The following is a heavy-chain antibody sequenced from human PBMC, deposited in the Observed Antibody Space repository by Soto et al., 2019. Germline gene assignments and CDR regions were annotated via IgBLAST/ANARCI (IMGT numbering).Heavy chain of an antibody. V-gene: IGHV1-69*01. CDR1: GGTFSSYA. CDR3: ARAHSGGGSCYSCDLLSDYYYYGMDV. J-gene: IGHJ6*02. D-gene: IGHD2-15*01. CDR2: IIPIFGTA. Sequence: VKVSCKASGGTFSSYAISWVRQAPGQGLEWMGGIIPIFGTANYAQKFQGRVTITADESTSTAYMELSSLRSEDTAVYYCARAHSGGGSCYSCDLLSDYYYYGMDVWGQGTTVTVSS.